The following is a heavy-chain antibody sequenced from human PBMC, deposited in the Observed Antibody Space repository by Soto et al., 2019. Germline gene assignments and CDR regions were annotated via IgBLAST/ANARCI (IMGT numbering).Heavy chain of an antibody. V-gene: IGHV5-51*01. CDR3: ARSPRSSPYSDH. D-gene: IGHD6-13*01. J-gene: IGHJ4*02. CDR2: IYPGDHET. Sequence: GESLKISCQCSGYTFSNFWVGWVRQLSGQGLEWMGIIYPGDHETRYSPSFHGKVTISAEKSINTAYLQWNSLEASDSAFYFCARSPRSSPYSDHWGQGALVTVSS. CDR1: GYTFSNFW.